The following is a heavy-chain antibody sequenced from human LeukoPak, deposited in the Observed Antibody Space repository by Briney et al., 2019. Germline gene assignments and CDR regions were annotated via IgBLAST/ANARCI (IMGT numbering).Heavy chain of an antibody. V-gene: IGHV4-39*02. CDR3: AREVYCGGDCYSGDY. CDR1: GGSMSSSSYY. J-gene: IGHJ4*02. CDR2: IYYSGST. D-gene: IGHD2-21*02. Sequence: SETLSLTCTVSGGSMSSSSYYWGWIRQPPGKGLEWIGSIYYSGSTYYNPSLKSRVTISVDTSKNQFSLKLSSVTAADTAVYYCAREVYCGGDCYSGDYWGQGTLVTVSS.